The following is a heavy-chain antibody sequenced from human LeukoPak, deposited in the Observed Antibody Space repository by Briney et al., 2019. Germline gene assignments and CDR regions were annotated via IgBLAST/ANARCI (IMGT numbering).Heavy chain of an antibody. CDR2: IRSKANSYAT. CDR3: ARDVNPILRFLEWPHGGY. CDR1: GFTFSGSA. Sequence: GGSLRLSGAASGFTFSGSAMHWVRQASGKGLEWVGRIRSKANSYATAYAASVKGRFTISRDNSKNTLYLQMNSLRAEDTAVYYCARDVNPILRFLEWPHGGYWGQGTLVTVSS. J-gene: IGHJ4*02. D-gene: IGHD3-3*01. V-gene: IGHV3-73*01.